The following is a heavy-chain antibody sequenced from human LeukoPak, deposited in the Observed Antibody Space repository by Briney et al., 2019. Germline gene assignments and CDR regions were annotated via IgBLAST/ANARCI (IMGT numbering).Heavy chain of an antibody. V-gene: IGHV3-21*01. CDR1: GFTFSSYS. Sequence: GGSLRLSCAASGFTFSSYSMNWVRQAPGKGLEWVSSISSSSSYIYYADSVKGRFTISRDNAKNSLYLQMNSLRAEDTAVYYCASTSGYYYGSGSLGYWSQGTLVTVSS. J-gene: IGHJ4*02. CDR3: ASTSGYYYGSGSLGY. D-gene: IGHD3-10*01. CDR2: ISSSSSYI.